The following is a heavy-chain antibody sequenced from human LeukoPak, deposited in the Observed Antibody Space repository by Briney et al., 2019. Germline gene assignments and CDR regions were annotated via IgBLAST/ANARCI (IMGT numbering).Heavy chain of an antibody. J-gene: IGHJ4*02. V-gene: IGHV3-53*01. CDR1: GFTVSSNY. Sequence: GGSLRLSCAASGFTVSSNYMGWVRQAPGKGLEGVSVIYSGGSTYYADSVKGRFTISRDNSKNTLYLQMNSLRAEDTAVYYCARDSSDGRQDYWGQGTLVTVSS. CDR2: IYSGGST. D-gene: IGHD2-15*01. CDR3: ARDSSDGRQDY.